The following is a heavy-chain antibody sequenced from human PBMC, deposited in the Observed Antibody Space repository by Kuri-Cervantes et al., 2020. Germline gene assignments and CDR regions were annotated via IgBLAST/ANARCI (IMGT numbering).Heavy chain of an antibody. D-gene: IGHD4-23*01. CDR2: IYYSGNT. V-gene: IGHV4-39*07. CDR3: ARDFVGGWIDL. CDR1: GGTISSSSYY. Sequence: SETLSLTCSVSGGTISSSSYYWGWIRQPPGKGLVWIGSIYYSGNTYHNPSLNSRVTIYVDTSKYQFSLKLSSVTAAYTTLYYCARDFVGGWIDLWGQGTLVTVSS. J-gene: IGHJ5*02.